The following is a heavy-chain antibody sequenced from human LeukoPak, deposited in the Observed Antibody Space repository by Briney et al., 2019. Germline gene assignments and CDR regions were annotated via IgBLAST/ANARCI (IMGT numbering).Heavy chain of an antibody. CDR2: IYTGGNT. D-gene: IGHD3-22*01. Sequence: PPGGSLRLSCAASGFTVDSNYLSWVRQAPGKGLEWVSIIYTGGNTYYAASVKGRFTISRDFSKNTVFLHMNSLRAEDTAMYYCARGDDSGYYDYFDYWGQGALVTVSS. V-gene: IGHV3-53*01. CDR1: GFTVDSNY. J-gene: IGHJ4*02. CDR3: ARGDDSGYYDYFDY.